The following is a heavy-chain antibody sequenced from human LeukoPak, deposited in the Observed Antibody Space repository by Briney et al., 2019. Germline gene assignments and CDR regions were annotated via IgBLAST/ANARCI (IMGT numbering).Heavy chain of an antibody. Sequence: PGGSLRLSCAASGFTVSSNYMSWVRQAPGKGLEWVSVIYSGGSTYYADSVKGRFTISRDNSKNTLYLQMNSLRAEDTAVYYCAKDYLAAAGKDFDYWGQGTLVTVSS. V-gene: IGHV3-66*01. CDR3: AKDYLAAAGKDFDY. J-gene: IGHJ4*02. CDR2: IYSGGST. D-gene: IGHD6-13*01. CDR1: GFTVSSNY.